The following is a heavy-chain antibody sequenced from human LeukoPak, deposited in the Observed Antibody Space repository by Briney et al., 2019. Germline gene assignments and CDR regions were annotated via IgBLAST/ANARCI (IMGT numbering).Heavy chain of an antibody. Sequence: SETLSLTCAVSGGSISSSHWWSWVRQPPGKGLEWIGEIYHSGSTNYNPSLRSRVTISVDKSNNQFSLKLSSVTAADTAVYYCARDPPIAAAGDPWGQGTLVTVSS. CDR2: IYHSGST. D-gene: IGHD6-13*01. CDR3: ARDPPIAAAGDP. J-gene: IGHJ5*02. CDR1: GGSISSSHW. V-gene: IGHV4-4*02.